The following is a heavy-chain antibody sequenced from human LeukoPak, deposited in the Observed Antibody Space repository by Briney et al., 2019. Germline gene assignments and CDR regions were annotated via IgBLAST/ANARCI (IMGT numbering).Heavy chain of an antibody. CDR2: IYHSGST. J-gene: IGHJ4*02. D-gene: IGHD2-21*02. CDR3: ARVMLYCGGDCFSFDY. Sequence: PSETLSLTCAVSGGSLSSGGYSWGWIRQPPGKGLEWIGYIYHSGSTYYNPSLKSRVTISVDRSKNQFSLKLSSVTAADTAVYYCARVMLYCGGDCFSFDYWGQGTLVTVSS. V-gene: IGHV4-30-2*01. CDR1: GGSLSSGGYS.